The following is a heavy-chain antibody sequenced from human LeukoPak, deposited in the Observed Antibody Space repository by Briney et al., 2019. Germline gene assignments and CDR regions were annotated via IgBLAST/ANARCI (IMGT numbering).Heavy chain of an antibody. Sequence: GGSLRLSCAASGFTFSSYAMSWVRQAPGKELEWVSAISGSGGSTYYADSVEGRFTISRDNSKDTLYLQINSLRVEDTAVYFCAKLGYYDFWSNYLVFDNWGQGTLVTVSS. V-gene: IGHV3-23*01. D-gene: IGHD3-3*01. CDR3: AKLGYYDFWSNYLVFDN. CDR2: ISGSGGST. J-gene: IGHJ4*02. CDR1: GFTFSSYA.